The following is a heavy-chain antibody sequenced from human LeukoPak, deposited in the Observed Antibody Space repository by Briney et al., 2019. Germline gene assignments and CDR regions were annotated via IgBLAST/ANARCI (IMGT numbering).Heavy chain of an antibody. Sequence: ASVKVSCKASGYTFTSYDINWVRQATGQGLEWMGWMNPNSGNTGYAQKFQGRVTMTRNTSISTAYMELSSLRSEDTAVNYCARGSHDYGGNSLDYWGQGTLVTVSS. CDR1: GYTFTSYD. D-gene: IGHD4-17*01. J-gene: IGHJ4*02. V-gene: IGHV1-8*01. CDR2: MNPNSGNT. CDR3: ARGSHDYGGNSLDY.